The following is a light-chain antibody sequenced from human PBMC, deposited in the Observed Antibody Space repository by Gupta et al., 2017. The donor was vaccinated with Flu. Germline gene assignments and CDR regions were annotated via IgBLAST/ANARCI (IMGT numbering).Light chain of an antibody. V-gene: IGLV1-40*01. CDR2: GNS. J-gene: IGLJ2*01. CDR3: QSYDSSLSGSGV. CDR1: SSNIGAGYD. Sequence: QSVLTRPPSVSGAPGQRVTISCTMSSSNIGAGYDVHWYQQLPGTAPKLLIYGNSNRPSGVPDRFSGSKSGTSASLAITGLQAEDEADYYCQSYDSSLSGSGVFGGGTKLTVL.